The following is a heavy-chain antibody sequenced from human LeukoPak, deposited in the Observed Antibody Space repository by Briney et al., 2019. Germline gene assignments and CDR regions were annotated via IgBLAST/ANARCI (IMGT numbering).Heavy chain of an antibody. V-gene: IGHV3-66*01. D-gene: IGHD4-23*01. J-gene: IGHJ3*02. Sequence: GGSLRLSCAASGFTFSSNYMSWVRQAPGKGLEWVSFIYSGGSTYYSDSVKGRFTISRDNSKNTLYLQMNSLRAEDTAVYYCARDLNRPYGGTPPGAFDIWGQGTMVTVSS. CDR3: ARDLNRPYGGTPPGAFDI. CDR1: GFTFSSNY. CDR2: IYSGGST.